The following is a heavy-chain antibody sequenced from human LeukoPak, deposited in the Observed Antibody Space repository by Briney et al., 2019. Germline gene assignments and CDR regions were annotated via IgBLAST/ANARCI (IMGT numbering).Heavy chain of an antibody. CDR1: GFTFSSYA. V-gene: IGHV3-23*01. D-gene: IGHD3-22*01. CDR3: AKSVGTYYYDSSGYYLDY. CDR2: ISGSGGST. Sequence: GGSLRLSCAASGFTFSSYAMSWVRQAPGKGLEWDSAISGSGGSTYYADSVKGRFTISRDNSKNTLYLQMNSLRAEDTAVYYCAKSVGTYYYDSSGYYLDYWGQGTLVTVSS. J-gene: IGHJ4*02.